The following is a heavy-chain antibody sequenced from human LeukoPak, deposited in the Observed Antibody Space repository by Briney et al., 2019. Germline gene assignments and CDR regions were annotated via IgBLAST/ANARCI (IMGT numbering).Heavy chain of an antibody. CDR1: GFTFSSYG. CDR2: ISNDGSNK. J-gene: IGHJ1*01. Sequence: PGESMRLSCAASGFTFSSYGMHWVRQAPGKGLEWVAVISNDGSNKYYADSVKGRFTISRDNSKNTLYLQMNSLRAEDTAVYYCAKDLGDAVTADSWYFQHWGQGTLVTVSS. CDR3: AKDLGDAVTADSWYFQH. V-gene: IGHV3-30*18. D-gene: IGHD2-21*02.